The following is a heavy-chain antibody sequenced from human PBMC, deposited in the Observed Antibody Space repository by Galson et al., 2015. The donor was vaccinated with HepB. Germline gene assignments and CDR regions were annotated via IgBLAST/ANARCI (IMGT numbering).Heavy chain of an antibody. CDR1: GFTFSSYG. J-gene: IGHJ4*02. Sequence: SLRLSCAASGFTFSSYGMHWVRQAPGKGLEWVAVIWYDGSNKYYADSVKGRFTISRDNSKNTLYLQMNSLRAEDTAVYYCARGHRAAMVTGWRFPFDYWGQGTLVTVSS. V-gene: IGHV3-33*08. CDR3: ARGHRAAMVTGWRFPFDY. D-gene: IGHD5-18*01. CDR2: IWYDGSNK.